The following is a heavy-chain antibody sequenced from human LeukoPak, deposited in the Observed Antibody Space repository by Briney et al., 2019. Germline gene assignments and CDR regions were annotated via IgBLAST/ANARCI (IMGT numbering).Heavy chain of an antibody. V-gene: IGHV1-2*02. CDR3: ARSQFRTSNSGTWGFRP. CDR1: GYTLSDYY. Sequence: ASVKVSCKASGYTLSDYYLHWVSQAPGQRPEWMAWINPNNGDAKIAQKFQGRVTMTRDTSINTAYMELSSLRPDDTAVYYCARSQFRTSNSGTWGFRPWGQGTLVTVTS. CDR2: INPNNGDA. D-gene: IGHD6-13*01. J-gene: IGHJ1*01.